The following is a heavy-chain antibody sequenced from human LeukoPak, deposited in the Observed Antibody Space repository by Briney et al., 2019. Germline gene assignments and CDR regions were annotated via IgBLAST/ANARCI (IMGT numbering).Heavy chain of an antibody. Sequence: SETLSLTCAVYDGSFSGYYWSWIRQPPGKGLEWIGEINHSGSTNYNPSLKSRVTISVDTSKNQFSLKLSSVTAADTAVYYCARGLRNYGVHYFDYWGQGTLVTVSS. CDR3: ARGLRNYGVHYFDY. D-gene: IGHD1-7*01. V-gene: IGHV4-34*01. CDR1: DGSFSGYY. J-gene: IGHJ4*02. CDR2: INHSGST.